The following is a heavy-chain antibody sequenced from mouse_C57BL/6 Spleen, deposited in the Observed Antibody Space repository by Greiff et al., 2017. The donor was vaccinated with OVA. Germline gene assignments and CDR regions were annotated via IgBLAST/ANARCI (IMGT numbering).Heavy chain of an antibody. J-gene: IGHJ2*01. CDR1: GYTFTDYY. D-gene: IGHD1-1*01. Sequence: EVQLQQSGPELVKPGASVKISCKASGYTFTDYYMNWVKQSHGKSLEWIGDINPNNGGTSYNQKFKGKATLTVDKSSSTAYMELRSLTSEDSAVYYCARSIIYYYGSRRFDYWGQGTTLTVSS. CDR2: INPNNGGT. CDR3: ARSIIYYYGSRRFDY. V-gene: IGHV1-26*01.